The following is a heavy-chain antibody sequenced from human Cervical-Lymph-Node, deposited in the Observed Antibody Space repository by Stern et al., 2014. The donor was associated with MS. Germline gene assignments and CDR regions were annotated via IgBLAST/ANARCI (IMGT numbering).Heavy chain of an antibody. Sequence: VHLVESGGGVVQPGRSLRGSCATAGFTFTSYAMNWVRQAPGKGLEWVAVISYDGNTKYYADSVKGRFTISRDNSKNTLYLQMSSLRAEDTAVYYCVRERSSRGFDYWGQGSLVTVSS. V-gene: IGHV3-30-3*01. CDR2: ISYDGNTK. D-gene: IGHD5/OR15-5a*01. CDR3: VRERSSRGFDY. CDR1: GFTFTSYA. J-gene: IGHJ4*02.